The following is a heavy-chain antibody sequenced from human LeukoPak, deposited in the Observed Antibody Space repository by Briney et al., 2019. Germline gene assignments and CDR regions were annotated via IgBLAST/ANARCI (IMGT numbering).Heavy chain of an antibody. CDR1: GFSFSSYG. Sequence: GGSLRLSCAASGFSFSSYGMHWVRQAPGKGLEWVAVISYDGNNKYYADSVKGRVTISRDNSKNMLYLQMNSLRPEDTAVYYCAKEYDFWSGSKLNWFDPWGQGALVTVSS. D-gene: IGHD3-3*01. CDR3: AKEYDFWSGSKLNWFDP. J-gene: IGHJ5*02. CDR2: ISYDGNNK. V-gene: IGHV3-30*18.